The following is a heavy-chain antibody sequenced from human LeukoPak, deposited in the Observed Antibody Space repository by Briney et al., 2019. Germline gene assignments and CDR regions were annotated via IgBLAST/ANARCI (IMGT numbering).Heavy chain of an antibody. J-gene: IGHJ6*02. CDR1: GLTFGHQY. CDR3: ATLHFYAMGV. CDR2: ISGDGRRT. Sequence: GGSLRLSCAASGLTFGHQYMAWFRQTPGQGLEWVSFISGDGRRTFYPDSVKGRFTISKDNTKNSLYLQVNSLRAEDTAMYYCATLHFYAMGVWGQGTTVTVSS. V-gene: IGHV3-11*01.